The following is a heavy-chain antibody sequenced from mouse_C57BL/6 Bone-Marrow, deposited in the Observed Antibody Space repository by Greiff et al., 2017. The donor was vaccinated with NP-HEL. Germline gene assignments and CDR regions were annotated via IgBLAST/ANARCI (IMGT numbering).Heavy chain of an antibody. Sequence: QVQLQQPGAELVMPGASVKLSCKASGYTFTSYWMHWVKQRPGQGLEWIGEIDPSDSYTNYNQKFKGKSTVTVDKSSSTAYMQLSSLTSEDSAVYYCARIARGYFDYWGQGTTLTVSS. V-gene: IGHV1-69*01. D-gene: IGHD1-1*01. CDR1: GYTFTSYW. J-gene: IGHJ2*01. CDR2: IDPSDSYT. CDR3: ARIARGYFDY.